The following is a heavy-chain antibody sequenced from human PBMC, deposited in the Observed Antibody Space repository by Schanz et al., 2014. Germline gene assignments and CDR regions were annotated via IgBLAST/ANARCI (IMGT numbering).Heavy chain of an antibody. J-gene: IGHJ1*01. CDR3: AGATYSSSWYGGSEYFQH. CDR1: GYTFTTYS. V-gene: IGHV1-46*01. Sequence: QVQLVQSGAEVKPPGASVKVSCKASGYTFTTYSMHWVRQAPGQGLEYMAVINPTGGNTAYAQKFQGRVTMTTDTSTSTAYMELRSLRSDDTAVYYCAGATYSSSWYGGSEYFQHWGQGTLVTVSS. D-gene: IGHD6-13*01. CDR2: INPTGGNT.